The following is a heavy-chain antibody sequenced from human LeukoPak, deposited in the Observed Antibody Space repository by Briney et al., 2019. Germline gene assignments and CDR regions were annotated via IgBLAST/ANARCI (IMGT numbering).Heavy chain of an antibody. CDR2: IYHRGDT. CDR1: GASITSSY. CDR3: ARHFFARPFDF. V-gene: IGHV4-59*08. J-gene: IGHJ4*02. D-gene: IGHD6-6*01. Sequence: SETLSLTCTVSGASITSSYWSWIRQPPGKGLEWIGYIYHRGDTNSNPSLKSRLTISMDTSKNHFSLKLTSVTAADTAIYYCARHFFARPFDFWGRGTLVTVSS.